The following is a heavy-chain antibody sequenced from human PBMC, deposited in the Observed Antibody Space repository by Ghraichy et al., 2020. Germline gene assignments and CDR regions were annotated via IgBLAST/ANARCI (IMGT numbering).Heavy chain of an antibody. CDR3: TRGGISLPDY. CDR1: GFTFSSYG. Sequence: GGSLRLSCAASGFTFSSYGMHWVRQAPGKGLVWVSRIDSGGSSSTYADSVKGRFTISRDNAKNTVYLQLSSLRAEDTAVYYCTRGGISLPDYWGQGTLVTVSS. CDR2: IDSGGSSS. J-gene: IGHJ4*02. D-gene: IGHD2-15*01. V-gene: IGHV3-74*01.